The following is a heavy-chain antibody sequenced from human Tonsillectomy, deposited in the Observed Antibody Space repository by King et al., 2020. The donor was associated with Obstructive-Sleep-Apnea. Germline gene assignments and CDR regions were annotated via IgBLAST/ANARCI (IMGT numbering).Heavy chain of an antibody. Sequence: VQLVESGGGVVQPGRSLRLSCAASGFTFSSYAMHWVRQAPGKGLEWVAVISYDGSNKYYADSVKGRFTISRDNSKNTLYLQMNSLRAEDTAVYYCARGDYPTLNDYWGQGTLVTVSS. CDR1: GFTFSSYA. CDR3: ARGDYPTLNDY. D-gene: IGHD2/OR15-2a*01. CDR2: ISYDGSNK. J-gene: IGHJ4*02. V-gene: IGHV3-30-3*01.